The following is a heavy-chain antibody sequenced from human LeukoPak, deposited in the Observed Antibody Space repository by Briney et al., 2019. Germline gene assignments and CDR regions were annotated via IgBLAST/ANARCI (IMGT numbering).Heavy chain of an antibody. J-gene: IGHJ4*02. CDR3: ASLGYSGYDYHY. Sequence: SETLSLTCAVYGGSFGGYYWSWIRQPPGKGLEWIGEINHSGSTNYNPSLKSRVTISVDTSKNQFSLKLSSVTAADTAVYYCASLGYSGYDYHYWGQGTLVTVSS. CDR1: GGSFGGYY. D-gene: IGHD5-12*01. V-gene: IGHV4-34*01. CDR2: INHSGST.